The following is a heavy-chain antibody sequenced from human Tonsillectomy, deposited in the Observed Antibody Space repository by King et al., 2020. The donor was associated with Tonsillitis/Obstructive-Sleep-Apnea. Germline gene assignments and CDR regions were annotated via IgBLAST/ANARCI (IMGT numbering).Heavy chain of an antibody. D-gene: IGHD6-19*01. CDR3: ARRIAVAGTNWFDP. V-gene: IGHV4-39*01. Sequence: LQLQESGPGLVKPSETLSLTCTFSGGSISSSSYYWGWIRQPPGKGLELFGSIYYSGSTYYNPSLKSRVTISVDTSKNQFSLKLRSVTAAETAVYYCARRIAVAGTNWFDPWGQGTLVTVSS. CDR1: GGSISSSSYY. J-gene: IGHJ5*02. CDR2: IYYSGST.